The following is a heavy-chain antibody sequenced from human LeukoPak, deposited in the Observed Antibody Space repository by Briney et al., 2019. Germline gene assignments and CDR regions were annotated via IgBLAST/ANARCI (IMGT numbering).Heavy chain of an antibody. V-gene: IGHV3-48*01. CDR3: ARDHEGHCSSASCYGFDF. D-gene: IGHD2-2*01. Sequence: GGSLRLSCAASGFSFSSYTMNWVRQAPGKGLEWLSFISTTSSVVYYADSVRGRFTISRDNAKNSLYLQRNSLRAEDTAVYYCARDHEGHCSSASCYGFDFWGQGTLVTVSS. CDR2: ISTTSSVV. CDR1: GFSFSSYT. J-gene: IGHJ4*02.